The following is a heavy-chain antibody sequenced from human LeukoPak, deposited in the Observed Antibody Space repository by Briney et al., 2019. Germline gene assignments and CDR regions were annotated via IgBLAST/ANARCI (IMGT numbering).Heavy chain of an antibody. Sequence: ASVKVSCKASGFTFTSYGISWVRQAPGQGLEWMGWISAYNGNTNYAQKLQGRVTMTTDTSTSTAYMELRRLRSDDTAVYYCATGPYSSGWYLGYYYYMDVWGKGTTVTISS. CDR3: ATGPYSSGWYLGYYYYMDV. V-gene: IGHV1-18*01. J-gene: IGHJ6*03. CDR2: ISAYNGNT. CDR1: GFTFTSYG. D-gene: IGHD6-19*01.